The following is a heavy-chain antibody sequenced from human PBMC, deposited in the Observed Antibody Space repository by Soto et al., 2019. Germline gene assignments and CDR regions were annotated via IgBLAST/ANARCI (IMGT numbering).Heavy chain of an antibody. D-gene: IGHD2-8*01. CDR1: GYTFTSYY. V-gene: IGHV1-46*01. J-gene: IGHJ5*02. Sequence: QVQLVQSGAEVKKPGASVKVSCKASGYTFTSYYMHWVRQAPGQGLEWMGIINPSGGSTSYAQKFQGRVTMTRDTSTSTVYMELSSLRSEDTAVYYCVRDRRGYCTNGVCYGRNWFDPWGQGTLVTVSS. CDR2: INPSGGST. CDR3: VRDRRGYCTNGVCYGRNWFDP.